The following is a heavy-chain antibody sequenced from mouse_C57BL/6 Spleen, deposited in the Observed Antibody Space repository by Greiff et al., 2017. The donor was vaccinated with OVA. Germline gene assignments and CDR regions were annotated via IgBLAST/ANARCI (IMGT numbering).Heavy chain of an antibody. D-gene: IGHD2-4*01. J-gene: IGHJ3*01. CDR2: IYPRSGNT. CDR1: GYTFTSYG. CDR3: ARWDYDDWCAY. V-gene: IGHV1-81*01. Sequence: QVQLQQSGAELARPGASVKLSCKASGYTFTSYGISWVKQRTGQGLEWIGEIYPRSGNTYYNEKFKGKATLTADKSSSTAYMELRSLTSEDSAVYFCARWDYDDWCAYWGQGTLVTVSA.